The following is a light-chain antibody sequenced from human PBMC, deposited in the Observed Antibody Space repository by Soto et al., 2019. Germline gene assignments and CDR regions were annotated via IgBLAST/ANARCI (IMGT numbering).Light chain of an antibody. CDR2: RAS. J-gene: IGKJ5*01. Sequence: IVMPQSPATLSVSPGERSTLSCRAGQTIYSNVAWYQQRPGQAPRLLIYRASTRATGVPARFSGSGSGTEFTLTIRSLQSEDFAVYYCQQYNNWPLITVGQGTRLEIK. CDR1: QTIYSN. CDR3: QQYNNWPLIT. V-gene: IGKV3-15*01.